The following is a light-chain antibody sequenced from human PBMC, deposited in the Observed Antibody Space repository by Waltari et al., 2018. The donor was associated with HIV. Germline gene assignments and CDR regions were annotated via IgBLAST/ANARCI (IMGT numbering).Light chain of an antibody. V-gene: IGKV1-27*01. J-gene: IGKJ3*01. CDR1: HDISNR. CDR3: QKYDTAPFT. CDR2: AAS. Sequence: DIQMTQFPSSLSASIGDRVTITCRASHDISNRLAWYQQKPGKVPDLLVYAASTLQSGVPSRFSASGSGTDFTLTIYSMQPEDVATYYCQKYDTAPFTFGPGTKVDFK.